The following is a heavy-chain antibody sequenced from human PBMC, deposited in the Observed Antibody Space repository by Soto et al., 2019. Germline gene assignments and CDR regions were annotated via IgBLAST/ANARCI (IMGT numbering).Heavy chain of an antibody. D-gene: IGHD6-13*01. J-gene: IGHJ3*02. V-gene: IGHV4-59*08. Sequence: SETLSLTCTVSGGSISSYYWSWIRQPPGKGLEWIGYIYYSGSTSYNPSLKSRVTISVDTSKNQFSLKLSSVTAADTAVYYCARSVSGYVIAFDIWGQGTMVTVSS. CDR2: IYYSGST. CDR1: GGSISSYY. CDR3: ARSVSGYVIAFDI.